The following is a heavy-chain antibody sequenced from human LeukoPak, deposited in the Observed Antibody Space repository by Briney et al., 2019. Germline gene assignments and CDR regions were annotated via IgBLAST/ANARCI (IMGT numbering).Heavy chain of an antibody. V-gene: IGHV4-38-2*02. CDR2: IYHSGST. D-gene: IGHD1-7*01. J-gene: IGHJ4*02. CDR1: GYSNSSGYY. Sequence: PSETLSLTCTVSGYSNSSGYYWGWIRQPPGKGLEWIGSIYHSGSTYYNPSLKSRVTISVDTSKNQFSLKLSSVTAADTAVYYCARDLRAGTNDYWGQGTLVTVSS. CDR3: ARDLRAGTNDY.